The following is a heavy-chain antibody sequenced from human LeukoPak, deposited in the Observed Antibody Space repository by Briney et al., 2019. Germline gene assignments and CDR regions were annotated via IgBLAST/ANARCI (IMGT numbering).Heavy chain of an antibody. Sequence: ASVKVSCTASGYTFTSYGISWVRQAPGQGLEWMGWISAYNGNTNYAQKLQGRVTMTTDTSTSTAYMELRSLRSDDTAVYYCARDYYDSSGYFEGDDYWGQGTLVTVSS. CDR2: ISAYNGNT. J-gene: IGHJ4*02. CDR1: GYTFTSYG. CDR3: ARDYYDSSGYFEGDDY. D-gene: IGHD3-22*01. V-gene: IGHV1-18*01.